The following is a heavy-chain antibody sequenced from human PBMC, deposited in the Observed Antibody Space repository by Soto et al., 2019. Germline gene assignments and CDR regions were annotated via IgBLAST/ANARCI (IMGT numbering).Heavy chain of an antibody. CDR1: GDSVSSNSAA. CDR2: TYYRSKWYN. V-gene: IGHV6-1*01. J-gene: IGHJ3*02. D-gene: IGHD2-2*02. CDR3: ASSQLLLYNDAFDI. Sequence: PSQTLSLTCAISGDSVSSNSAAWNWIRQSPSRGLEWLGRTYYRSKWYNDYVVSVKSRITINPDTSKNQFSLQLNSVTPEDTAVYYCASSQLLLYNDAFDIWGQGTMVTVSS.